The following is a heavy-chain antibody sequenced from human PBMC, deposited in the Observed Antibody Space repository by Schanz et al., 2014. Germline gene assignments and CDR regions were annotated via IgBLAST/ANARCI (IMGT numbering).Heavy chain of an antibody. Sequence: QVQLVQSGAEVKKPGSSMKVSCKASGGTFSSYTISWVRQAPGQGLEWMGRINPNSGGTNYAQKFQGRVTMTRDTSISTVYMELTRLTFDDTAIYYCARDSDVSKYNLFDSWGQGTLXTVSS. V-gene: IGHV1-2*06. CDR3: ARDSDVSKYNLFDS. CDR1: GGTFSSYT. CDR2: INPNSGGT. J-gene: IGHJ5*01.